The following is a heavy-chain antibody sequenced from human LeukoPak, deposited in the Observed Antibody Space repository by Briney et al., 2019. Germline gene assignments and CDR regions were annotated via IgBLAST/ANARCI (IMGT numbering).Heavy chain of an antibody. CDR3: ARDGSSPVDYDFWSGYPPDY. D-gene: IGHD3-3*01. Sequence: EASVKVSCKASGYTFTGYYMHWVRQAPGQGLEWMGWINPNSGGTNYAQKFQGRVTMTRDTSISTAYMELSRLRSDDTAVYYCARDGSSPVDYDFWSGYPPDYWGQGTLVTVSS. V-gene: IGHV1-2*02. CDR1: GYTFTGYY. CDR2: INPNSGGT. J-gene: IGHJ4*02.